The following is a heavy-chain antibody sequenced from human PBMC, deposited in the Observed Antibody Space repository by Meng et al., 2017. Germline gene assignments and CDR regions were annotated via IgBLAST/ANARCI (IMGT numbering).Heavy chain of an antibody. Sequence: QTPSLTCAISGDSVSDNIAAWNWVRQSPSRGLEWLGRTYYRSKWSYDYAVSVKSRIIINPDTSKNQFSLQMNSVTPEDTAVYYCTRSRWGLGLGFDCWGQGTLVTVSS. D-gene: IGHD3-16*01. J-gene: IGHJ4*02. CDR2: TYYRSKWSY. CDR1: GDSVSDNIAA. V-gene: IGHV6-1*01. CDR3: TRSRWGLGLGFDC.